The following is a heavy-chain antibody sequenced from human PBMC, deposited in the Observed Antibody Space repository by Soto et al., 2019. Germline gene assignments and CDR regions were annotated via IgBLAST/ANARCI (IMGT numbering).Heavy chain of an antibody. CDR3: VRDRMGDYDFWSGNAEYFQH. CDR2: ISNDGSST. D-gene: IGHD3-3*01. J-gene: IGHJ1*01. Sequence: EVQLVESGGGLVQPGGSLRLSCAASGFTFSSYWMHWVRQAPGKGLVWVSRISNDGSSTSYADSVKGRFTISRDNAKNSLYLQMNSLRAEDTAVYYCVRDRMGDYDFWSGNAEYFQHWGQGTLVTVSS. V-gene: IGHV3-74*01. CDR1: GFTFSSYW.